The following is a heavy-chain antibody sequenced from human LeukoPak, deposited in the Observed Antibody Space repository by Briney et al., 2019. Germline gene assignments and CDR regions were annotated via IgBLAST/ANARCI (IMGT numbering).Heavy chain of an antibody. CDR2: INSDGSST. CDR1: GFTFSSYW. Sequence: GGSLRLSCAASGFTFSSYWMHWVRQAPGKGLVWVSRINSDGSSTSYADSVKGRFTISRDNAKNTLYLQMNSLRAEDTAVYYCVKDSPHDYVWANYKLGWFFDYWGQGTLVTVSS. V-gene: IGHV3-74*01. CDR3: VKDSPHDYVWANYKLGWFFDY. J-gene: IGHJ4*02. D-gene: IGHD3-16*01.